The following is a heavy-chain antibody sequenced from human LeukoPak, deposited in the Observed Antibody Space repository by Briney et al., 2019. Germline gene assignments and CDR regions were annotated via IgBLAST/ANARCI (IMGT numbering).Heavy chain of an antibody. J-gene: IGHJ4*02. CDR3: ATSFRSGWGFDS. CDR1: GASMRDHY. V-gene: IGHV4-59*11. D-gene: IGHD6-19*01. Sequence: SETLSLTCAVSGASMRDHYWTWIRQPPGKGLEWIGSMYYMLNANSYNPSLKSRVSISVDTPDNQFSLKLKSVTAADTAVYYCATSFRSGWGFDSWGQGILVAVSS. CDR2: MYYMLNA.